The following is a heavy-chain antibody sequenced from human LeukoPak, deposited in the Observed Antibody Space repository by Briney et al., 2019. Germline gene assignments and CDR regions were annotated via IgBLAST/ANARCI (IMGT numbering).Heavy chain of an antibody. CDR1: GYTFTSYG. CDR3: ARASMTDFWSGYYPTWFDP. Sequence: ASVKVSCKASGYTFTSYGISWVRQAPGQGLEWMGWISAYNGNTNYAQKLQGRVTMTTDASTSTAYMELRSLRSDDTAVYYCARASMTDFWSGYYPTWFDPWGQGTLVTVSS. CDR2: ISAYNGNT. D-gene: IGHD3-3*01. J-gene: IGHJ5*02. V-gene: IGHV1-18*01.